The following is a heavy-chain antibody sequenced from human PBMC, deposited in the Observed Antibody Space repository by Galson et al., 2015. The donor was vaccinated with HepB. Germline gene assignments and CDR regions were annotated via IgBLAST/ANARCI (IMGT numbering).Heavy chain of an antibody. CDR2: IWYDGSNK. J-gene: IGHJ1*01. CDR3: AREKPSQTYSGNPEYFHH. Sequence: SLRLSCAASGFTFSNYGMHWVRQAPGKGLEWVAVIWYDGSNKYYADSVKGRFTISRDNSKNTLYLQMSSLRAEDTAVYFCAREKPSQTYSGNPEYFHHWGQGTLVTVSS. CDR1: GFTFSNYG. V-gene: IGHV3-33*01. D-gene: IGHD4-23*01.